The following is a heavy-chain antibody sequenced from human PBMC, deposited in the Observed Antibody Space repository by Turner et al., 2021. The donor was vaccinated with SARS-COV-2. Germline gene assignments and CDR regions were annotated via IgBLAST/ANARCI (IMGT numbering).Heavy chain of an antibody. CDR3: AKRRYTYSSGWTDY. CDR2: ISGSGGST. D-gene: IGHD6-19*01. CDR1: GFTVSSSA. V-gene: IGHV3-23*01. Sequence: EVQLLESAGGLVQPGGSLSFSCAASGFTVSSSAMSWVRQAQGKGLEWVSTISGSGGSTYYADSVKGRFTISRDNSKNTLYLQMNSLRAEDTAVYYCAKRRYTYSSGWTDYWGQGTLVTVSS. J-gene: IGHJ4*02.